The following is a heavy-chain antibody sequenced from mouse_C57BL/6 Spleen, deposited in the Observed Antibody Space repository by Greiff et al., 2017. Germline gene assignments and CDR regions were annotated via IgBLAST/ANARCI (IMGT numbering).Heavy chain of an antibody. CDR2: IDPSDSYT. CDR1: GYTFTSYW. D-gene: IGHD1-1*01. V-gene: IGHV1-69*01. Sequence: QVQLQQPGAELVMPGASVKLSCKASGYTFTSYWMHWVKQRPGQGLEWIGEIDPSDSYTNYNQKFKGKSTLTVDKSSSTAYMQLSSLTSEDSAVYYCARTTVVAPHFDYWGQGTTLTVSS. CDR3: ARTTVVAPHFDY. J-gene: IGHJ2*01.